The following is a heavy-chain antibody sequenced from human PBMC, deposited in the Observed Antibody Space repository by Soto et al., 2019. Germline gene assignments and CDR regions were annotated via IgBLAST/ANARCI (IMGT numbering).Heavy chain of an antibody. D-gene: IGHD6-6*01. J-gene: IGHJ6*02. CDR3: AIRTWQDVLGLDV. CDR2: ISYDGSDK. CDR1: GVTFSRYG. Sequence: QVQLVESGGGVVQPGRSLRLSCAASGVTFSRYGMHWVRQGPGKGLEWVALISYDGSDKYYADSVKGRFTISRDNSKNTLYLQINSLRSEDTAVYYCAIRTWQDVLGLDVWGQGTTVTVSS. V-gene: IGHV3-30*03.